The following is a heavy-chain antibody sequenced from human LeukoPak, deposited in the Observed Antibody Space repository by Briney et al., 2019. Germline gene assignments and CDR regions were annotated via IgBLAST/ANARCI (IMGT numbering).Heavy chain of an antibody. Sequence: GGSLRLSCAASGFTFSSYSMNWVRQAPGKGREWVSSISSSSSYIYYADSVKGRFTISRDNAKNSLYLQMNSLRAEDTAVYYCARKDVYYYYGMDVWGQGTTVTVSS. V-gene: IGHV3-21*01. CDR2: ISSSSSYI. CDR3: ARKDVYYYYGMDV. CDR1: GFTFSSYS. J-gene: IGHJ6*02.